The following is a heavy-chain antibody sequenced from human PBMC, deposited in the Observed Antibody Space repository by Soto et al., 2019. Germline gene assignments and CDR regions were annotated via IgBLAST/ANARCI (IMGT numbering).Heavy chain of an antibody. D-gene: IGHD3-10*01. Sequence: ASVKVSCKASGGTLSSYTISWVRQAPGQGLEWMGRIIPVLGIANYAQKFQDRVTITADKSTNTAYMELSSLRSEDTAVYYCASVYDYYGSGSYDYFDYWG. V-gene: IGHV1-69*02. CDR1: GGTLSSYT. CDR3: ASVYDYYGSGSYDYFDY. J-gene: IGHJ4*01. CDR2: IIPVLGIA.